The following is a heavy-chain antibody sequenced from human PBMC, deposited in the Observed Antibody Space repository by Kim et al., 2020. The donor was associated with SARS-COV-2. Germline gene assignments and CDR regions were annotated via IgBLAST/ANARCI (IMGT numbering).Heavy chain of an antibody. D-gene: IGHD1-1*01. V-gene: IGHV2-70*12. J-gene: IGHJ6*02. CDR3: ALTTNGDKYYYGMDV. CDR1: GFSLNTGKTC. Sequence: SGPTLVKPTQTLTVTCTLSGFSLNTGKTCVSWIRQPPGKALEWLALIDWDDDKFYNDPLRTRLTISRDTSKNQVVLTMTDMDPVDTATYYCALTTNGDKYYYGMDVWGQGTTVSVSS. CDR2: IDWDDDK.